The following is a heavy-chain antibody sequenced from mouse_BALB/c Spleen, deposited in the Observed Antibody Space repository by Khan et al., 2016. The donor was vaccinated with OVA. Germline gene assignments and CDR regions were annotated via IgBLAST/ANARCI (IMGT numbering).Heavy chain of an antibody. D-gene: IGHD1-1*02. CDR3: ARNGVCNYSGYGGMDY. Sequence: QMQLKQSGPGLVQPSQNLSITCTVYGFSLTDFGVNWVRLPPGKALEWLGVIWRGGKTDYKAAFISRLSISKANSKSQIFFNMNGLQADDEAIYYCARNGVCNYSGYGGMDYWVQGTSVTVSS. J-gene: IGHJ4*01. V-gene: IGHV2-4*02. CDR1: GFSLTDFG. CDR2: IWRGGKT.